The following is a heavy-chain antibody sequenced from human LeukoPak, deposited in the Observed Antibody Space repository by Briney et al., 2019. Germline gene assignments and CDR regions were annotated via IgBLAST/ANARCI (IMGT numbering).Heavy chain of an antibody. CDR2: IYTSGST. CDR3: ARESIAAAGYYYHGMDV. Sequence: PSETLSLTCTVSGGSISSYYWSWIRQPAGKGLEWIGRIYTSGSTNYNPSLKSRVTMSVDTSKNQFSLKLSSVTAADTAVYYCARESIAAAGYYYHGMDVWGQGTTVTVSS. D-gene: IGHD6-13*01. J-gene: IGHJ6*02. CDR1: GGSISSYY. V-gene: IGHV4-4*07.